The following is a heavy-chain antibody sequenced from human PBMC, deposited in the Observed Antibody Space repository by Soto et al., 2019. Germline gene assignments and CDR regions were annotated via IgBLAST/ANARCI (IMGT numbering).Heavy chain of an antibody. D-gene: IGHD6-13*01. J-gene: IGHJ4*02. Sequence: QVQLVQSGAEVRQPGASVKVSCKASGYTFSTYGISWVRQAPGQGLEWMGWISGYNGDTNYAQKVQGRLTMTTDTSTRTAYMELGSLRSDDTAVYYCARDRQLAAAGTFFDYWGQGTLGTVSS. V-gene: IGHV1-18*01. CDR1: GYTFSTYG. CDR2: ISGYNGDT. CDR3: ARDRQLAAAGTFFDY.